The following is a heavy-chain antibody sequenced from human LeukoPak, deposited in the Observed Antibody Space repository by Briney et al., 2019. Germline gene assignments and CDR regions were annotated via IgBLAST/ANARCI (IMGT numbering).Heavy chain of an antibody. J-gene: IGHJ3*02. CDR3: ARDRFDTAMVTDHDAFDI. CDR2: IYYSGST. D-gene: IGHD5-18*01. CDR1: GGSISSGGYY. V-gene: IGHV4-31*03. Sequence: SHTLSLTCTVSGGSISSGGYYWSWIRQHPGTGLEWIGYIYYSGSTYYNPSLKSRVTISVDTSKNQFSLKLSSVTAADTAVYYCARDRFDTAMVTDHDAFDIWGQGTMVTVSS.